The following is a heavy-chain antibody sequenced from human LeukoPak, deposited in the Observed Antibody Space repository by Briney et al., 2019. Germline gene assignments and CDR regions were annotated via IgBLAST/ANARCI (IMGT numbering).Heavy chain of an antibody. Sequence: PGGSLRLSCAASGFTFSDSYMSWIRQVPGKGQEWVSSISSGSTYIYNADSVQGRFTISRDNAKNSLFLLVNSLRAEDTAVYYCARDKNGVFDIWGQGTMVTVSS. CDR1: GFTFSDSY. D-gene: IGHD3-3*01. V-gene: IGHV3-11*04. CDR3: ARDKNGVFDI. J-gene: IGHJ3*02. CDR2: ISSGSTYI.